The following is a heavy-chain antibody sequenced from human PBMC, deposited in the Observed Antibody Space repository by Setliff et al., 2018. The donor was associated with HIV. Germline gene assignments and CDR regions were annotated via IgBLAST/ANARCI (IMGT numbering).Heavy chain of an antibody. Sequence: PGGSLRLSCAASGFTFSNFAMSWVRQAPGKGLEWVSGISGSGGGTYYADSVKGRFTISRDNSQNALYLQMDSLRAEDTAVYHCAKLREGHVYSQYDSWGHGTLVTVSS. J-gene: IGHJ5*01. V-gene: IGHV3-23*01. CDR1: GFTFSNFA. CDR3: AKLREGHVYSQYDS. CDR2: ISGSGGGT. D-gene: IGHD2-21*01.